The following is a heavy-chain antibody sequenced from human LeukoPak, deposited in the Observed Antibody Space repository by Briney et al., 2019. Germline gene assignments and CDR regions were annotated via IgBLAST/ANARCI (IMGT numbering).Heavy chain of an antibody. Sequence: GGSLRLSCAASGFTFSSYSMNWVRQAPGKGLEWVSSISSSSSYIYYADSVKGQFTISRDNAKNSLYLQMNSLRAEDTAVYYCARVSVVTAFDIWGQGTMVTVSS. V-gene: IGHV3-21*01. CDR1: GFTFSSYS. CDR3: ARVSVVTAFDI. CDR2: ISSSSSYI. D-gene: IGHD3-22*01. J-gene: IGHJ3*02.